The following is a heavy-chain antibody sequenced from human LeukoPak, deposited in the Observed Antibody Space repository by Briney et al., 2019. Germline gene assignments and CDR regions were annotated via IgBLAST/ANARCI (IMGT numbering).Heavy chain of an antibody. D-gene: IGHD4-23*01. CDR3: ARNHGGWFDS. CDR2: ISYSGTT. Sequence: SETLSLTCTVSGGSISNFYWTWIRQSPGKGLEWIGYISYSGTTKYSPSLKSRVTMSLDTSKNQFSLKLNSVTAADTAVYYCARNHGGWFDSWGQGALVTVSS. V-gene: IGHV4-59*01. J-gene: IGHJ5*01. CDR1: GGSISNFY.